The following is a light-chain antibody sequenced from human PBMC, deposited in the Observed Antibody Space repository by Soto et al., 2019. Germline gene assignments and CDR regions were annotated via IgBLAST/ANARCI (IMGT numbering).Light chain of an antibody. J-gene: IGKJ1*01. Sequence: INITHSPSTLSASVCGRDTNPRLASQSISSWLAWYQENPGNAPKLVIYDASTLQSGVPSRFSGSGSGTEFNLTISRLQTVELAVNSCQRYNNWTWTVGQGTKVDIK. V-gene: IGKV1-5*01. CDR1: QSISSW. CDR2: DAS. CDR3: QRYNNWTWT.